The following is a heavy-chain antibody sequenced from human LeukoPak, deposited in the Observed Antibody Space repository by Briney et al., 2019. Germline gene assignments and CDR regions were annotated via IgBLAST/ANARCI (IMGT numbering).Heavy chain of an antibody. CDR2: IRSKANSYAT. J-gene: IGHJ4*02. V-gene: IGHV3-73*01. D-gene: IGHD3-22*01. CDR1: GFTFSGSA. Sequence: QPGGSLRLSCTASGFTFSGSAMHWVRQASGKGLEWVGRIRSKANSYATTYAASVKGRFTISRDDSKNTAYLQMHSLKTEDTAVYYCTRLGYNYDTSGNYWGQGTLVTVSS. CDR3: TRLGYNYDTSGNY.